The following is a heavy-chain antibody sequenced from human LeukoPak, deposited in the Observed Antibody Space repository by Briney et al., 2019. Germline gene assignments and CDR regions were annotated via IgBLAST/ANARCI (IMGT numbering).Heavy chain of an antibody. J-gene: IGHJ4*02. D-gene: IGHD3-22*01. Sequence: GRFTISRDNSKNTLYLQMNSLRAEDTAVYYCAKPPHYDSSGYYLDYWGQGTLVTVSS. V-gene: IGHV3-30*02. CDR3: AKPPHYDSSGYYLDY.